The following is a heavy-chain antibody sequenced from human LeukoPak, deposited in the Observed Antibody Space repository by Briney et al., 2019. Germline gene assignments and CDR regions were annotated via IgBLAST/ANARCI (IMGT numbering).Heavy chain of an antibody. D-gene: IGHD3-22*01. V-gene: IGHV3-15*01. CDR1: GFTFTNAW. Sequence: GGSLRLSCAASGFTFTNAWMSWVRQAPGKGRESVRRIQSKADGGSTDYAAALKGRFTISRYDSKNTLYLQMNSLKTEDTAVYYCTTGYYYDSSGYYSWGQGTLVTVSS. CDR3: TTGYYYDSSGYYS. J-gene: IGHJ1*01. CDR2: IQSKADGGST.